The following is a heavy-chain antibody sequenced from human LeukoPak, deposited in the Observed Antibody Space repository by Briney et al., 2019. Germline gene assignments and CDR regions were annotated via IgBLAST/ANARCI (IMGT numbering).Heavy chain of an antibody. CDR1: GFTFSSYA. J-gene: IGHJ4*02. CDR2: ISGSGGST. Sequence: PGGSLRLSCAASGFTFSSYAMSWVRQAPGKGLEWVSAISGSGGSTNYADSVKGRFTISRDNSKNTLYLQMNSLRAEDTAVYYCAKDGGLSDYDYVWGSYRFDYWGQGTLVTVSS. D-gene: IGHD3-16*02. V-gene: IGHV3-23*01. CDR3: AKDGGLSDYDYVWGSYRFDY.